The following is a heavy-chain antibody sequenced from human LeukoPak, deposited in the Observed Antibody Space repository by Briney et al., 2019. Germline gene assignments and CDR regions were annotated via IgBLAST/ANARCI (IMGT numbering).Heavy chain of an antibody. Sequence: ASVKVSCKASGYTFTGYYMHWVRQAPGQGLEWMGRINPNSGGTNYAQKFQGRVTMTRDTSISTAYMELSRLRSDDTAVYYCARDLRAYCSGGSCSNYAEYFQHWGQGTLVTVSS. V-gene: IGHV1-2*06. CDR3: ARDLRAYCSGGSCSNYAEYFQH. D-gene: IGHD2-15*01. J-gene: IGHJ1*01. CDR1: GYTFTGYY. CDR2: INPNSGGT.